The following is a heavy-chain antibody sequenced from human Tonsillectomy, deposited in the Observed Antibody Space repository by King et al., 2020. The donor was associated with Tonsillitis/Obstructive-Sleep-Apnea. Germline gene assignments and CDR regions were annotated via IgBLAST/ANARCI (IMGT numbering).Heavy chain of an antibody. CDR1: GGSITSGFYY. Sequence: LQLQESGPGLVKPSETLSLTCTVSGGSITSGFYYWAWIRQPPGKGLEWIGSMYYSGSIYYNPSLKSRVTISADTSKNQFSLKLSSVSAADTAVYYCATTGGRGAFDIWDQGTMVTVSS. CDR3: ATTGGRGAFDI. J-gene: IGHJ3*02. CDR2: MYYSGSI. D-gene: IGHD3-10*01. V-gene: IGHV4-39*01.